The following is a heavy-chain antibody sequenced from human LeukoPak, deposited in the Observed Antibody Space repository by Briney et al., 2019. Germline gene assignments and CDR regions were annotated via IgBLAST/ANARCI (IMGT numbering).Heavy chain of an antibody. CDR2: IRNDGRNQ. CDR3: AKSNGVDRNGYNSDYFDY. J-gene: IGHJ4*02. V-gene: IGHV3-30*02. CDR1: GFTFSTYG. D-gene: IGHD5-24*01. Sequence: GGSLRLSCVASGFTFSTYGMHWVRQAPGKGLEWVTFIRNDGRNQYYADSVTGRFTTSRDNSQNTVYLQMNSLRAEDTAVYYCAKSNGVDRNGYNSDYFDYWGQGTLDTVSS.